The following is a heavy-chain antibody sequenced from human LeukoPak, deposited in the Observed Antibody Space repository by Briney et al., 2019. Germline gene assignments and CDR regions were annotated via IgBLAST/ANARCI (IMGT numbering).Heavy chain of an antibody. J-gene: IGHJ6*02. CDR1: GFTFSSYA. Sequence: GGSLRLSCAASGFTFSSYAMSWVRQAPGKGLEWVSGISGSGDNTYYADSVKGRFTISRDNSKNTLYLQMNSLRAEDTAVYYCAREPYSSSSDYYYYGMDVWGQGTTVTVSS. CDR2: ISGSGDNT. V-gene: IGHV3-23*01. D-gene: IGHD6-6*01. CDR3: AREPYSSSSDYYYYGMDV.